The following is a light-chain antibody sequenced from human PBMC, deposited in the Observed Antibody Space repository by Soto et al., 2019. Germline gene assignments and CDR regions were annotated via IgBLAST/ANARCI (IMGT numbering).Light chain of an antibody. V-gene: IGLV1-40*01. J-gene: IGLJ3*02. CDR1: SSNIGAGYD. CDR2: ANT. Sequence: QAVLTQPPSVSGAPGQRLTISCTGSSSNIGAGYDVHWYQQLPGTAPKLLIYANTARPSGVPARFSGSKSGTSASLAISGLQSEDEADYCCAAWDDSLNGWVFGGGTKLTVL. CDR3: AAWDDSLNGWV.